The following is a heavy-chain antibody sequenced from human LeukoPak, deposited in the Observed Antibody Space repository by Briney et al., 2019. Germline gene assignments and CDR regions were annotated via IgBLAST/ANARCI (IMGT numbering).Heavy chain of an antibody. CDR2: TYYRSKWYN. CDR3: ARGAYRQQLDY. J-gene: IGHJ4*02. CDR1: GDSVSSNSAA. D-gene: IGHD6-13*01. V-gene: IGHV6-1*01. Sequence: SQTLSLTCAISGDSVSSNSAAWNWIRQPPSRVLEWLGRTYYRSKWYNDYAASVKSRITINPDTSKNQFSLQLNSVTPEDTAVYYCARGAYRQQLDYWGQGTLVTVSS.